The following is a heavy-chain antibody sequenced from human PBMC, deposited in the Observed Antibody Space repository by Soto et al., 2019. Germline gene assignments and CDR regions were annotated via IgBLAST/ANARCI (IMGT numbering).Heavy chain of an antibody. V-gene: IGHV4-31*03. J-gene: IGHJ5*02. CDR1: GGSISSGGYY. Sequence: QVQLQESGPGLVKPSQTLSLTCTVSGGSISSGGYYWSWIRQHPGKGLEWIGYIYHSGTTYYNPSLTSRVTISVATSTTQFSLKLTSVSAADTAVYFCASVRANQPLGWFDPWGQGTLVTVSS. CDR2: IYHSGTT. D-gene: IGHD2-2*01. CDR3: ASVRANQPLGWFDP.